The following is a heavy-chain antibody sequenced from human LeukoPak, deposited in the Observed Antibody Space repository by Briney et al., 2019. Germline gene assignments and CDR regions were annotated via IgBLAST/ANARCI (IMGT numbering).Heavy chain of an antibody. CDR2: IYSGGST. CDR1: GFTVSSNY. D-gene: IGHD3-10*01. Sequence: GGSLRLSCTVSGFTVSSNYMSWVRQAPGKGLEWVSVIYSGGSTYYADSVKGRFTISRDNSKNTLYLQMNSLRADDTAVYYCARDPRPGRIRGDPPTAADYWGQGTLVTVSS. J-gene: IGHJ4*02. V-gene: IGHV3-53*01. CDR3: ARDPRPGRIRGDPPTAADY.